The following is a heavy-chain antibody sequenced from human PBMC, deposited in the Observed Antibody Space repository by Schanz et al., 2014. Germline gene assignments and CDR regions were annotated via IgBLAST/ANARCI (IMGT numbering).Heavy chain of an antibody. CDR3: ASGVHVSSLQKGLQF. Sequence: DVQLLESGGGLVQPGGSLRLSCAASGFTFNSYARNWVRQVPGKGVEWLSYIATSSSTRHYADSVKGRVTISRDNAKNSVSLQMRRLRVEDTAVYYCASGVHVSSLQKGLQFWGRGTLVIVSS. CDR2: IATSSSTR. V-gene: IGHV3-48*01. D-gene: IGHD3-10*01. CDR1: GFTFNSYA. J-gene: IGHJ1*01.